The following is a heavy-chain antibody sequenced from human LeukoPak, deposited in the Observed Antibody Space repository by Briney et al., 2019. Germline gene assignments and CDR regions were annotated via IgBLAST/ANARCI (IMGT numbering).Heavy chain of an antibody. D-gene: IGHD5-18*01. Sequence: PGGSLRLSCAASGFTFSNAWMSWVRQAPGKGLEWVGRIKSKTDGGTTDYAAPVKGRFTISRDDSKNTLYLQMNSLRTEDTAVYYCTTEGAVDTAMGPFGYWGQGTLVTVSS. CDR2: IKSKTDGGTT. CDR3: TTEGAVDTAMGPFGY. J-gene: IGHJ4*02. CDR1: GFTFSNAW. V-gene: IGHV3-15*01.